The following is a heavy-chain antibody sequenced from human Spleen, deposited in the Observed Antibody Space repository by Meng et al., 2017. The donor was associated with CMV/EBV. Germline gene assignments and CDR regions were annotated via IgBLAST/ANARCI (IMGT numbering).Heavy chain of an antibody. J-gene: IGHJ3*02. Sequence: GESLKISCTASGFTFGDYAMSWIRQAPGKGLELVSFISSSGSTIYYADSVKGRFAISRDNAKNSLYLQMNSLRVDDTAIYYCARDRDEAIRADPFDIWGQGTVVTVSS. CDR2: ISSSGSTI. CDR3: ARDRDEAIRADPFDI. CDR1: GFTFGDYA. V-gene: IGHV3-11*04. D-gene: IGHD2-2*01.